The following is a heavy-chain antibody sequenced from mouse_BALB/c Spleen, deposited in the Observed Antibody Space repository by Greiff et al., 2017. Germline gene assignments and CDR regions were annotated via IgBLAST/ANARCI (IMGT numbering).Heavy chain of an antibody. V-gene: IGHV1-82*01. Sequence: QVQLKESGPELVKPGASVKISCKASGYAFSSSWMNWVKQRPGQGLEWIGRICPGDGDTNYNVKFKGKATLTADKSSSTAYMQLSSLTSVDSAFYFCASYGNYYAVDYWGQGTSVTVSS. CDR1: GYAFSSSW. CDR2: ICPGDGDT. D-gene: IGHD2-1*01. J-gene: IGHJ4*01. CDR3: ASYGNYYAVDY.